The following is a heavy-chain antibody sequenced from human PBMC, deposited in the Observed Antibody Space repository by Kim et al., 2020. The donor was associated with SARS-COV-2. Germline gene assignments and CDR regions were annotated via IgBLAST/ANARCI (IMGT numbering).Heavy chain of an antibody. Sequence: GSKYYADSVKGRLTLSRDNSKNTLYLQMSSRRAEGTAVYYCAKGAQYFQHWGQGTLVTVSS. CDR3: AKGAQYFQH. CDR2: GSK. D-gene: IGHD3-16*01. J-gene: IGHJ1*01. V-gene: IGHV3-23*01.